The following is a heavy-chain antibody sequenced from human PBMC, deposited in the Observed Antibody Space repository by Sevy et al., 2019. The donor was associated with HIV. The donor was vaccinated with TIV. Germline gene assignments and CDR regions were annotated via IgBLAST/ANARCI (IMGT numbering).Heavy chain of an antibody. Sequence: ASVKVSCKASGYTFTSYRVSWVRQAPGQGLEWMGWISAHNGDTHYAQKFQGRGTMTTDTPTSTAYMDLRSLRSDDTAVYYCARAYCSGGSCYSLAYWGQGTLVTVSS. J-gene: IGHJ4*02. D-gene: IGHD2-15*01. CDR3: ARAYCSGGSCYSLAY. CDR1: GYTFTSYR. CDR2: ISAHNGDT. V-gene: IGHV1-18*01.